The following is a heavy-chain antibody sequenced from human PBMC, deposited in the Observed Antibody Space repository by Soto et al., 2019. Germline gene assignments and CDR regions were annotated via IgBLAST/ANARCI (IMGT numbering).Heavy chain of an antibody. J-gene: IGHJ5*02. CDR1: GGSFSGYY. CDR3: APRVGLDWFDP. CDR2: INHSGST. V-gene: IGHV4-34*01. Sequence: SETLSLTCAVYGGSFSGYYWSWIRQPPGKGLEWIGEINHSGSTNYNPSLKSRVTISVDTSKNQFSLKLSSVTAADTAVYYCAPRVGLDWFDPWDQGTLVTVS. D-gene: IGHD1-26*01.